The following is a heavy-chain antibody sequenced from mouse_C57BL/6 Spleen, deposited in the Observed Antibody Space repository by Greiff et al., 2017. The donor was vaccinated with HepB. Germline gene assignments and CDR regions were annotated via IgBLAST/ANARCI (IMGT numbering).Heavy chain of an antibody. Sequence: EVQLQQSGAELVRPGASVKLSCTASGFNIKDDYMHWVKQRPEQGLEWIGWIDPENGDTEYASKFQGKATITADTSSNTAYLQLSSLTSEDTAVYYCTTSGYVYWGQGTTLTVSS. J-gene: IGHJ2*01. D-gene: IGHD3-1*01. CDR1: GFNIKDDY. CDR2: IDPENGDT. CDR3: TTSGYVY. V-gene: IGHV14-4*01.